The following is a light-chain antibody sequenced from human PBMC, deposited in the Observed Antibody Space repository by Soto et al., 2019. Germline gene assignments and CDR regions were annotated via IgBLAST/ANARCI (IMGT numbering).Light chain of an antibody. CDR2: GAS. J-gene: IGKJ2*01. Sequence: EIVMTQYPASLSVSPGDGDTLSCRASQSVASNVAWYQQKPGQGPRLLIHGASTRAVGVPARFSGSGSGTDFTLTISSLQSEDYAVYDCQQYHNWPPQYTFGQGTKLQIK. CDR3: QQYHNWPPQYT. CDR1: QSVASN. V-gene: IGKV3-15*01.